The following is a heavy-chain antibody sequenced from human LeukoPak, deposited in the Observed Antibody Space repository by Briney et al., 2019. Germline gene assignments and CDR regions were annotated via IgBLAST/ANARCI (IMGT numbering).Heavy chain of an antibody. Sequence: GGSLRLSCAASGFAFDDFAMNWVRQAPGKGLEWVSLISGNGGSTYYADSVKGRFTISRDNNKNPLHLQMNSLKTEDTALYYCAKVLLTRVASCSSSSCFAARWAFDFWGQGILVTVSS. CDR1: GFAFDDFA. CDR2: ISGNGGST. V-gene: IGHV3-43*02. CDR3: AKVLLTRVASCSSSSCFAARWAFDF. D-gene: IGHD2-2*01. J-gene: IGHJ4*02.